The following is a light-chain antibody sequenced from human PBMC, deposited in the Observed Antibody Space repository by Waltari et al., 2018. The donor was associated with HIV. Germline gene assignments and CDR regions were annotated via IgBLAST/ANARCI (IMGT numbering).Light chain of an antibody. V-gene: IGLV3-21*02. J-gene: IGLJ2*01. CDR1: NIATKS. CDR3: QGWGSSRKYAEVI. Sequence: SYVLTPPPSVSVAPGQTARITCGGKNIATKSVHWYQQKPGQAPVLVVEGGREGPSWICERFSGSRTGNEKSLTIGRVEAGEEADCYWQGWGSSRKYAEVIVGGGTTLTV. CDR2: GGR.